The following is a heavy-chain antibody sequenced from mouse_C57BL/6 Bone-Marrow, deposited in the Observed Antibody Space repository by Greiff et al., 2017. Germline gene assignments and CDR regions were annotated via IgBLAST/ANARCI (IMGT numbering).Heavy chain of an antibody. CDR2: IYPGSGST. CDR1: GYTFTSYW. D-gene: IGHD2-5*01. J-gene: IGHJ2*01. Sequence: VQLQQPGAELVKPRASVKMSCKASGYTFTSYWITWVKQRPGQGLEWIGDIYPGSGSTNYNEKFKSKATLTVDTSSSTAYMQLSSLTSEDSAVYYCARTPYYSNYGDYWGQGTTLTVSS. V-gene: IGHV1-55*01. CDR3: ARTPYYSNYGDY.